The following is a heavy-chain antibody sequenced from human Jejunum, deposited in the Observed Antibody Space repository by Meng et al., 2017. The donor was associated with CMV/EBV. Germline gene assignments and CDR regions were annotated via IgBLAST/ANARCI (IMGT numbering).Heavy chain of an antibody. CDR3: ARQTVVAGSYYGMDV. Sequence: GFTVSSNSLSWVRQAPGKGLEWVSIIYSGGTAYYADSVKGRFTISRDNSKNALFLQMGSLRAEDTAVYYCARQTVVAGSYYGMDVWGQGTTVTVSS. V-gene: IGHV3-66*02. CDR1: GFTVSSNS. CDR2: IYSGGTA. D-gene: IGHD2-2*01. J-gene: IGHJ6*02.